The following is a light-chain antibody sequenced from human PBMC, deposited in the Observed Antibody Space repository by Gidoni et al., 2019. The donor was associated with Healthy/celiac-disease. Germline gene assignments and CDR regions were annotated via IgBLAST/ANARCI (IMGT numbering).Light chain of an antibody. J-gene: IGKJ5*01. CDR3: QQSYSTPIT. CDR2: AAS. CDR1: QSISSY. V-gene: IGKV1-39*01. Sequence: IQMTQSPSSLSASVGDRVTITCRASQSISSYLHWYQQKPGKAPKLLIYAASSLQSGVPSRFSGSGSGTDFTLTISSLQPDDFATYYCQQSYSTPITFGQGTRLEIK.